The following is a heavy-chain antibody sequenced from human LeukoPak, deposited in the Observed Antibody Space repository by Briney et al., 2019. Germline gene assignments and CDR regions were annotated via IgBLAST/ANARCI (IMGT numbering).Heavy chain of an antibody. J-gene: IGHJ4*02. CDR2: ISYDGSNK. CDR3: AKDQGAYSSSWIDY. D-gene: IGHD6-13*01. Sequence: PGGSLRLSCAASGFTFSSYGMHWVRQAPGKGLEWVAVISYDGSNKYYADSVKGRFTISRDNSKNTLYLQMNSLRAEDTAVYYCAKDQGAYSSSWIDYWGQGTLVTVSS. V-gene: IGHV3-30*18. CDR1: GFTFSSYG.